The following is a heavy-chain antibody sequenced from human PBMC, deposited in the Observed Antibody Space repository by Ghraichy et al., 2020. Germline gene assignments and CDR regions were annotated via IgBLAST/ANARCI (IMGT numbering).Heavy chain of an antibody. D-gene: IGHD6-19*01. CDR2: ISWDGGST. CDR3: AKDISSSGWSGLPVY. V-gene: IGHV3-43*01. CDR1: GFTFDDYT. Sequence: GESLNISCAASGFTFDDYTMHWVRQAPGKGLEWVSLISWDGGSTYYADSVKGRVTISRDNSKNSMYLQMNSLRTEDTALYYCAKDISSSGWSGLPVYLGQGTLVTVSS. J-gene: IGHJ4*02.